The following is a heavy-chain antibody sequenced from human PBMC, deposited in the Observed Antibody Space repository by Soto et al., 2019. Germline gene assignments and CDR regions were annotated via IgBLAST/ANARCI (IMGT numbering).Heavy chain of an antibody. Sequence: SETLSLTCTVSGGSISSSSYYWDWIRQPPGKGLEWIGSIYYSGSTYYNPSLKSRVTISVDTSKNQFSLKLSSVTAADTAVYYCARLYDFWSGYYYPLYYYGMDVWGQGTTVTVSS. CDR2: IYYSGST. J-gene: IGHJ6*02. D-gene: IGHD3-3*01. CDR1: GGSISSSSYY. CDR3: ARLYDFWSGYYYPLYYYGMDV. V-gene: IGHV4-39*01.